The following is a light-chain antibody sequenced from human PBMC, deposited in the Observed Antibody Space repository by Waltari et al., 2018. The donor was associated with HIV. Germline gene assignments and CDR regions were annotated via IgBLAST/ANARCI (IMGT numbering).Light chain of an antibody. CDR3: QVWESSTDDHQVV. V-gene: IGLV3-21*02. Sequence: SYVLTQPPSVSVAPGQTARTTCGGNNLGSQRLHWYQQKPGQAPVLVVYDDRDRPSGIPERFSGSNFGNTATLTITRVEAGDEADYYCQVWESSTDDHQVVFGGGTKLTVL. CDR1: NLGSQR. J-gene: IGLJ2*01. CDR2: DDR.